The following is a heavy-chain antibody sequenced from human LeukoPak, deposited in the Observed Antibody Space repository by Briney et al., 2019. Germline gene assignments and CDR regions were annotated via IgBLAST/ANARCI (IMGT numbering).Heavy chain of an antibody. Sequence: GGSLRLSCAASGFDFSSNWMHWVRQAPGKGLEWVSYISSSGSTIYYADSVKGRFTISRDNAKNSLYLQMNSLRAEDTAVYYCARDYMGIAVAGHYYYYGMDVWGQGTTVTVSS. J-gene: IGHJ6*02. D-gene: IGHD6-19*01. V-gene: IGHV3-48*04. CDR1: GFDFSSNW. CDR2: ISSSGSTI. CDR3: ARDYMGIAVAGHYYYYGMDV.